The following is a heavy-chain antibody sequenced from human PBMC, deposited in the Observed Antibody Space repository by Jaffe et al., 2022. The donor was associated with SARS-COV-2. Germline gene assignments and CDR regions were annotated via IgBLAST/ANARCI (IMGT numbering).Heavy chain of an antibody. D-gene: IGHD2-2*01. CDR3: TTGVVVVPAATRHAFDI. CDR2: IKSKTDGGTT. CDR1: GFTFSNAW. Sequence: EVQLVESGGGLVKPGGSLRLSCAASGFTFSNAWMSWVRQAPGKGLEWVGRIKSKTDGGTTDYAAPVKGRFTISRDDSKNTLYLQMNSLKTEDTAVYYCTTGVVVVPAATRHAFDIWGQGTMVTVSS. V-gene: IGHV3-15*01. J-gene: IGHJ3*02.